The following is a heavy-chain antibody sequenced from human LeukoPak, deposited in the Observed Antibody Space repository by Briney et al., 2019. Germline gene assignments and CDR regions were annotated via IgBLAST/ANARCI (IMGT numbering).Heavy chain of an antibody. J-gene: IGHJ4*02. CDR2: IKQDGSEK. V-gene: IGHV3-7*04. D-gene: IGHD6-13*01. CDR1: GFTFSSYW. Sequence: GRSLRLSCVASGFTFSSYWMNWVRQVPGRGLEWVAKIKQDGSEKYYVDSVKGRFTISRDTAKNSLYLQMNSLRAEDTAVYYCAKGDITTWYYFDSWGQGTLVTVSS. CDR3: AKGDITTWYYFDS.